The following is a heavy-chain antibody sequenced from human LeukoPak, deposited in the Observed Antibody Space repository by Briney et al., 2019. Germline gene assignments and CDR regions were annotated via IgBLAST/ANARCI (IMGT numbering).Heavy chain of an antibody. CDR2: IYTSGST. CDR1: GGSISSYY. Sequence: SETLSLTCTVSGGSISSYYWSWIRQPAGKGLEWVGRIYTSGSTNYNPSLKSRVTMSVDTSKNQFSLKLSSVTAADTAVYYCARDLSYDFWSGYSDWFDAWGQGTLVTVSS. D-gene: IGHD3-3*01. CDR3: ARDLSYDFWSGYSDWFDA. V-gene: IGHV4-4*07. J-gene: IGHJ5*02.